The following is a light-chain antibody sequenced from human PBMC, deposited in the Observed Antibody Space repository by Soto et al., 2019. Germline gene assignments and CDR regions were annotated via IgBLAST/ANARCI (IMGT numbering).Light chain of an antibody. J-gene: IGKJ1*01. CDR3: QQYGSSVWT. CDR1: QSVSSNY. V-gene: IGKV3-20*01. CDR2: GAS. Sequence: ENVLTQSPGTLSLSPGERATLSCRASQSVSSNYVAWYQQKPGQAPRLLVYGASGRATGIPDRFSGSGSGTDFTLTISRLEPEDFAVYYCQQYGSSVWTFGQGTKVDIK.